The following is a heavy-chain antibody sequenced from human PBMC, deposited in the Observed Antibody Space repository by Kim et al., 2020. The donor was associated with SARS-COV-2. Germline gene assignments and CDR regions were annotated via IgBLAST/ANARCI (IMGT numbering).Heavy chain of an antibody. CDR3: ARDNSVYYYGSGGAFDI. V-gene: IGHV4-39*06. Sequence: SETLSLTCTVSGGSISSNNYFWGWIRQPPGKGLEWIGSIYYSGSTYDNPSLKSRVTISVDTYNNEFTLRLTSVTAADTAVYYCARDNSVYYYGSGGAFDIWGQGTMVTVS. J-gene: IGHJ3*02. CDR1: GGSISSNNYF. CDR2: IYYSGST. D-gene: IGHD3-10*01.